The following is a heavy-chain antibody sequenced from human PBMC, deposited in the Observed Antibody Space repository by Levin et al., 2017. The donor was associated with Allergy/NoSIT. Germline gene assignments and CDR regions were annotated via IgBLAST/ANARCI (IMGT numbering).Heavy chain of an antibody. CDR1: GGSFSGYY. J-gene: IGHJ6*02. CDR3: AAAPYSSSWQFHKPYGMDV. D-gene: IGHD6-13*01. Sequence: PGGSLRLSCAVYGGSFSGYYWSWIRQPPGKGLEWIGEINHSGSTNYNPSLKSRVTISVDTSKNQFSLKLSSVTAADTAVYYCAAAPYSSSWQFHKPYGMDVWGQGTTVTVSS. V-gene: IGHV4-34*01. CDR2: INHSGST.